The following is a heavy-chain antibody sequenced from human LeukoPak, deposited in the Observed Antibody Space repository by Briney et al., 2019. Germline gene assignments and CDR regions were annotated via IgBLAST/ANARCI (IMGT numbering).Heavy chain of an antibody. CDR1: GGSFSGYY. D-gene: IGHD1-26*01. J-gene: IGHJ4*02. V-gene: IGHV4-34*01. CDR3: ARTIVEGPTPLGLDY. Sequence: PSETLSLTCTVYGGSFSGYYWSWIRQPPGKGLEWIGEINHSGSTNYNPSLKSRVTISVDTSKNQFSLKLSSVTAADTAVYYCARTIVEGPTPLGLDYWGQGTLVTVSS. CDR2: INHSGST.